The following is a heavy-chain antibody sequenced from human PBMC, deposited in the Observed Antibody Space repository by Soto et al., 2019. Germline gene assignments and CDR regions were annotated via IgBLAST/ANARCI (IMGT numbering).Heavy chain of an antibody. J-gene: IGHJ4*02. CDR1: GFPFGSYA. Sequence: GGSLRLSCVASGFPFGSYAMNWVRQAPGMGLEWVSTISGSGGSIYYADSVKGRFAISRDNSKNTLFLQMSSLRVEDTAIYYCLKGISYCSDFIDYWGQG. V-gene: IGHV3-23*01. CDR2: ISGSGGSI. D-gene: IGHD3-10*01. CDR3: LKGISYCSDFIDY.